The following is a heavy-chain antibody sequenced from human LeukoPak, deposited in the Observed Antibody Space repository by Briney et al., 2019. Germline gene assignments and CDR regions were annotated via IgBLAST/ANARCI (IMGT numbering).Heavy chain of an antibody. V-gene: IGHV1-69*06. CDR3: ARDKGTSYLSSFDY. CDR1: GGTFSSYA. D-gene: IGHD6-6*01. CDR2: IIPIFGTA. J-gene: IGHJ4*02. Sequence: GASVKVSCKASGGTFSSYAISWVRQAPGQGLEWMGGIIPIFGTANYAQKFQGRVTITADKSTSTAYMELSSLRSEDTAVYYCARDKGTSYLSSFDYWGQGTLVTVSS.